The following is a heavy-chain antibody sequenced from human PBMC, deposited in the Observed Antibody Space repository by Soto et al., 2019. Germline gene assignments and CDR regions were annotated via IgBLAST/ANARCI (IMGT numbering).Heavy chain of an antibody. V-gene: IGHV3-7*01. CDR2: IKQDGRDK. J-gene: IGHJ4*02. CDR3: TKGVGVAGQD. D-gene: IGHD6-19*01. Sequence: EVQLEESGGTLVQPGGSLRLSCAASGLTFSNYWMSWVRQAPGKGLEWVANIKQDGRDKYYVDSVRGRFTISRDNAKNSLYLQMSSLRAEDTAVYYCTKGVGVAGQDWGQGTLVTVSS. CDR1: GLTFSNYW.